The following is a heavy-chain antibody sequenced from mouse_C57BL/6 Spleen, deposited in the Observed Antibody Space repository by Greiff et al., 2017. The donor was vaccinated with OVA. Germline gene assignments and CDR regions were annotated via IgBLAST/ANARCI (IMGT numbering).Heavy chain of an antibody. CDR3: ARGTFYGSSYGYFDY. V-gene: IGHV1-64*01. CDR2: IHPNSGST. CDR1: GYTFTSYW. D-gene: IGHD1-1*01. Sequence: QVQLQQPGAELVKPGASVKLSCKASGYTFTSYWMHWVKQRPGQGLEWIGMIHPNSGSTNYNEKFKSKATLTVDKSSSTAYMQLSSLTSEDAAVYYCARGTFYGSSYGYFDYGGQGTTLTVSS. J-gene: IGHJ2*01.